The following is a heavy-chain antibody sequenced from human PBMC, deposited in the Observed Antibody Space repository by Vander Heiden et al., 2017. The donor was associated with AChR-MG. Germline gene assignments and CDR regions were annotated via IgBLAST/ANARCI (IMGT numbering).Heavy chain of an antibody. J-gene: IGHJ3*01. CDR2: ISGGGTST. D-gene: IGHD2-15*01. CDR3: AKVWSAAKDIDAYDL. CDR1: GLRFSTSA. Sequence: VELLESGGAVVQPGGSLRLSSAPSGLRFSTSAMASVRQAPGKGLEWVSGISGGGTSTYYAESVRGRFTISRDNSKNTLFLKMSGLRAEDTAVYYCAKVWSAAKDIDAYDLWGQGTMVTVSS. V-gene: IGHV3-23*01.